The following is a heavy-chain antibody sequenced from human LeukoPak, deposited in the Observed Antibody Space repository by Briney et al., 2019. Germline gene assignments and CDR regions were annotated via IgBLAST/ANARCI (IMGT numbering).Heavy chain of an antibody. CDR3: ASRSSNDAFDI. D-gene: IGHD6-13*01. CDR1: GYTLTYRY. Sequence: ASVKVSCKACGYTLTYRYLHWVRQAPRQALEWMGWITPFNGNTNYAQKFQDRVTITRDRSMSTAYMELSSLRSEDTAMYYCASRSSNDAFDIGGQGTMVTVSS. CDR2: ITPFNGNT. J-gene: IGHJ3*02. V-gene: IGHV1-45*03.